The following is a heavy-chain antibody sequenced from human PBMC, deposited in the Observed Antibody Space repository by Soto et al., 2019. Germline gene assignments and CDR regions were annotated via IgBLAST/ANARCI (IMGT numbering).Heavy chain of an antibody. J-gene: IGHJ4*02. V-gene: IGHV4-39*01. D-gene: IGHD6-13*01. CDR3: ATQAAVGTRRGAWYFAS. CDR1: GDSISSSIYY. Sequence: QLQLQESGPGLVKPSETLSLTCTVSGDSISSSIYYWGWIRQPPGKGLEWIGTIYYSGSTFYNPSLTSRVTMSVDTSTNLCSLRLSSVPAPDPAVYYCATQAAVGTRRGAWYFASWGQGTLVTVSS. CDR2: IYYSGST.